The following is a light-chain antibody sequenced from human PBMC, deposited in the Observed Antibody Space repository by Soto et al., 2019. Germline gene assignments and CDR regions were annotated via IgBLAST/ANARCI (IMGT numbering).Light chain of an antibody. CDR1: QSISNS. CDR3: QESHTFLWGT. Sequence: IQMTQSPSSLSASVGDRVTITCRSSQSISNSLNWYQQRPGKAPNLLIYGTSTLQGGVPSRFSGSGSGTDFTLTISSLQPEDSATYFCQESHTFLWGTFGQGTKVDIK. J-gene: IGKJ1*01. V-gene: IGKV1-39*01. CDR2: GTS.